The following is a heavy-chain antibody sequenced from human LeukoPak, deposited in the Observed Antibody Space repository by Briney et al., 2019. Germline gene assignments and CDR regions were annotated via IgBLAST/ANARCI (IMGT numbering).Heavy chain of an antibody. J-gene: IGHJ4*02. CDR3: ARGRNLHVDY. CDR1: GYTFSSFA. CDR2: INPNSGGT. V-gene: IGHV1-2*02. Sequence: ASVKVSCKASGYTFSSFAMNWVRQAPGQGLEWMGWINPNSGGTNYAQKFQGRVTMTRDTSISTTYMELSSLRSEDTAAYYCARGRNLHVDYWGQGTLVTVSS.